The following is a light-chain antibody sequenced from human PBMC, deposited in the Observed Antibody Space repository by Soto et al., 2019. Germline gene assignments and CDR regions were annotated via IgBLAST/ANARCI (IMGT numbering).Light chain of an antibody. CDR3: QHYGNSPMYT. CDR1: QSVSSIY. Sequence: EIVLTQSPGTLSLSPGERVTLSCRASQSVSSIYLAWYQQKPGQGPRLLIYGASTRATGIPDRFSGSGSGIDFTLTISRLEPEDFAVYYCQHYGNSPMYTFGQGTKLDIK. CDR2: GAS. J-gene: IGKJ2*01. V-gene: IGKV3-20*01.